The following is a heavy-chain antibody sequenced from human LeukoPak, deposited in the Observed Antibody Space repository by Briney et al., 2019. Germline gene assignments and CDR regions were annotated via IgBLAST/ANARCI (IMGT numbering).Heavy chain of an antibody. V-gene: IGHV4-39*01. CDR3: AGRKNSSWPYYYYYMDV. J-gene: IGHJ6*03. CDR1: GGSISSSSYY. CDR2: IYYSGST. D-gene: IGHD6-13*01. Sequence: SETLSLTCTVSGGSISSSSYYWGWIRQPPGKGLEWIGSIYYSGSTYYNPSLKSRVTISVDTSKNQFSLKLSSVTAADTAVYYCAGRKNSSWPYYYYYMDVWGKGTTVTISS.